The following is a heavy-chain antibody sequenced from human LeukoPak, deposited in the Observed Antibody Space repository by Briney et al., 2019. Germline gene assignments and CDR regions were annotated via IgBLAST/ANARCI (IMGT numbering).Heavy chain of an antibody. Sequence: GASVKVSCKASGYTFTSYGISWVRQAPGQGLEWMGGIIPIFGTANYAQKFQGRVTITADESTSTAYMELSSLRSEDTAVYYCARDPRRKLGGAEYFQHWGQGTLVTVSS. CDR2: IIPIFGTA. CDR3: ARDPRRKLGGAEYFQH. J-gene: IGHJ1*01. CDR1: GYTFTSYG. D-gene: IGHD3-10*01. V-gene: IGHV1-69*13.